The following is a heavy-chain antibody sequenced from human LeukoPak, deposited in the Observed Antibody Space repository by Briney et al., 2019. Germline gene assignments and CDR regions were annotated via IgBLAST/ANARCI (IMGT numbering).Heavy chain of an antibody. Sequence: GGSLRLSCAASGFTVSSNYMSWVRQAPGKGLEWVSVIYSGGSTYYADSVKGRFTISRDNSKNTLYLQMNSLRAEDTAVYYCAREWELLPNDYWGQGTLVTVSS. J-gene: IGHJ4*02. V-gene: IGHV3-53*01. CDR3: AREWELLPNDY. D-gene: IGHD1-26*01. CDR1: GFTVSSNY. CDR2: IYSGGST.